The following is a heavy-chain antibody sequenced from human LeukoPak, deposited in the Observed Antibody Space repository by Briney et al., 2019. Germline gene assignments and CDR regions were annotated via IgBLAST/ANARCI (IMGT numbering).Heavy chain of an antibody. D-gene: IGHD2-8*01. Sequence: GGSLRLSCAVAGFTFSSYWMNWVRQAPGKGLEWVANIKQDGSEKNYVDSVKGRFTISRDNAKSSLFLQMNDLRAEDTAVYYCAKGGRGNGEVYWGQGTLVTVSS. CDR2: IKQDGSEK. CDR3: AKGGRGNGEVY. CDR1: GFTFSSYW. V-gene: IGHV3-7*01. J-gene: IGHJ4*02.